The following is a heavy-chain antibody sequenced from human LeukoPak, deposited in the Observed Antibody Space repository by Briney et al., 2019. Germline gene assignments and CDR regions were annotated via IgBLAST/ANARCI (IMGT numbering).Heavy chain of an antibody. J-gene: IGHJ5*02. CDR2: INHSGST. V-gene: IGHV4-30-4*08. D-gene: IGHD2-15*01. CDR3: ARGGPPAIRYCSGGSCYSVAYNCFDP. CDR1: GGSISSGDYY. Sequence: SQTLSLTCTVSGGSISSGDYYWSWIRQPPGKGLEWIGEINHSGSTNYNPSLKSRVTISVDTSKNQFSLKLSSVTAADTAVYYCARGGPPAIRYCSGGSCYSVAYNCFDPWGQGTLVTVSS.